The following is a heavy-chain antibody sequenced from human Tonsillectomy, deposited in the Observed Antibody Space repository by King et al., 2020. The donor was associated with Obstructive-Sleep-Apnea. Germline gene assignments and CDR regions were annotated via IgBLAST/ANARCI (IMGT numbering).Heavy chain of an antibody. Sequence: VQLVESGGGLVKPGGSLRLSCAASGFTFSSYRMNWVRQAPGKGLEWVSSISSSSSYIYYADSMKGRFTISRDNAKNSLYLQMNSLRPEDTAVYYCARGGSAFDYWGQGTLVTVSS. D-gene: IGHD1-26*01. CDR1: GFTFSSYR. V-gene: IGHV3-21*01. CDR2: ISSSSSYI. J-gene: IGHJ4*02. CDR3: ARGGSAFDY.